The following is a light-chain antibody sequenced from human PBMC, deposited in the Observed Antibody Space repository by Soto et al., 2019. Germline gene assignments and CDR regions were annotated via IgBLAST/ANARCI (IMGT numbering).Light chain of an antibody. J-gene: IGKJ2*01. Sequence: DIQMTQSPSTLSASVGDRVTITCRASQSISSWLAWYQQKPGKAPKLLIYDASSLESGVPSRFSGSGSGTEFTLTISSLQPDDFETYYCQQYNSYPHTFGQGTKLEIK. CDR3: QQYNSYPHT. CDR2: DAS. V-gene: IGKV1-5*01. CDR1: QSISSW.